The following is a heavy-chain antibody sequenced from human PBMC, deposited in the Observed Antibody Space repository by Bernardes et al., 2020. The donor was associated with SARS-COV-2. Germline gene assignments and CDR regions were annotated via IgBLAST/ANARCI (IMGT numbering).Heavy chain of an antibody. Sequence: GEPLKISCKGSGYSFTNYWISWVRQMPGKGLEWMGKIDPSDSYINDSSSFQGHVSMSVDTSISTAYLQWSSLKASDTAMYYCARLGGSGSYDGFDPWGQGTLVTVSS. CDR2: IDPSDSYI. D-gene: IGHD3-10*01. V-gene: IGHV5-10-1*01. CDR3: ARLGGSGSYDGFDP. J-gene: IGHJ3*01. CDR1: GYSFTNYW.